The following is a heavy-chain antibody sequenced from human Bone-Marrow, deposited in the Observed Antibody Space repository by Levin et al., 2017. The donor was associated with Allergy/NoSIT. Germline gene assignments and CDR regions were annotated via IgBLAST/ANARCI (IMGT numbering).Heavy chain of an antibody. V-gene: IGHV4-34*01. Sequence: SQTLSLTCAVYGGSFSGYYWSWIRQPPGKGLEWIGEINHSGSTNYNPSLKSRVTISVDTSKNQFSLKLSSVTAADTAVYYCARSKYCSNTSCRSSLDYWGQGTLVTVSS. CDR1: GGSFSGYY. D-gene: IGHD2-2*01. CDR2: INHSGST. CDR3: ARSKYCSNTSCRSSLDY. J-gene: IGHJ4*02.